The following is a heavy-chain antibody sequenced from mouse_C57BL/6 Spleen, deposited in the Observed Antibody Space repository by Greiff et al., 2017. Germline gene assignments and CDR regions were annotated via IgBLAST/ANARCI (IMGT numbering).Heavy chain of an antibody. D-gene: IGHD2-4*01. J-gene: IGHJ1*03. CDR3: GRGYYDDDGYFDV. CDR1: GYTFTSYW. CDR2: INPSDSYT. V-gene: IGHV1-69*01. Sequence: VQLQQPGAELVMPGASVKLSCKASGYTFTSYWMHWVKQRPGQGLEWIGEINPSDSYTNYNQKFKGKSTLTVDKSSSTAYMQLSSLTSEDSAVYYCGRGYYDDDGYFDVWGTGTTVTVSS.